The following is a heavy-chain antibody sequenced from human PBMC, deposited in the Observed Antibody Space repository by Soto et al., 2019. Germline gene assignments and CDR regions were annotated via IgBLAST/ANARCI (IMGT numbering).Heavy chain of an antibody. Sequence: SETLSLTCAVYGGSFSGYYWSWIRQPPGKGLEWIGEINHSGSTNYNPSLKSRVTISVDTSKNQFSLKLSSVTAADTAVYYCARVTYYCSGGSCYPAAFDIWGQGTMVTVSS. V-gene: IGHV4-34*01. CDR1: GGSFSGYY. CDR2: INHSGST. CDR3: ARVTYYCSGGSCYPAAFDI. J-gene: IGHJ3*02. D-gene: IGHD2-15*01.